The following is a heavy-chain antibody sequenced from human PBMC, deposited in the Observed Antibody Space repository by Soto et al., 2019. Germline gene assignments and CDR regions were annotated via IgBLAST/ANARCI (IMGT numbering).Heavy chain of an antibody. Sequence: GASVKVSCKASGYTFTSHAMHWVRQAPGQRLEWMGWINAGNGNTKYSQKFQGRVTITRDTSASTAYMELSSLRSEDTAVYYCARPGPRYYDFWSGNYYFDYWGQGTLVTVSS. CDR1: GYTFTSHA. J-gene: IGHJ4*02. CDR2: INAGNGNT. D-gene: IGHD3-3*01. V-gene: IGHV1-3*01. CDR3: ARPGPRYYDFWSGNYYFDY.